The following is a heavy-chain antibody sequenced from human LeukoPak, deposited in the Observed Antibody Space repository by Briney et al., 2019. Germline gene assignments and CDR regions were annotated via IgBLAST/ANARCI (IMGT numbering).Heavy chain of an antibody. J-gene: IGHJ3*02. D-gene: IGHD4-17*01. CDR3: ARGPLGDEFADAFDI. CDR1: GGSISSGSHY. V-gene: IGHV4-61*02. Sequence: SETLSLTCTVSGGSISSGSHYWSWIRQPAGKGLEWIGRIYTSGSTNYNPSLKSRVTISVDTSKNQFSLKLSSVTAADTAVYYCARGPLGDEFADAFDIWGQGTMVTVSS. CDR2: IYTSGST.